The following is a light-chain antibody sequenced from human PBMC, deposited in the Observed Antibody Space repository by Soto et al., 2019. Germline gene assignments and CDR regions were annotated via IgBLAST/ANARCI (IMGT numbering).Light chain of an antibody. Sequence: DIQMTQSPSSLSASVGDRVTITCRASQPISNYLAWYQQKPGKAPELLIYSASTLQSGVPSRFSGSGSSTDFSLTIRALQPDDFATYYCLQLNRYPLTFGGGTKVDI. V-gene: IGKV1-9*01. CDR2: SAS. CDR1: QPISNY. CDR3: LQLNRYPLT. J-gene: IGKJ4*01.